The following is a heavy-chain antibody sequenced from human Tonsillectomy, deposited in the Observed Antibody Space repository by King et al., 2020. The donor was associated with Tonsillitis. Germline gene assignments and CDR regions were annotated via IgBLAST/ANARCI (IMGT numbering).Heavy chain of an antibody. CDR2: IYYSVST. Sequence: QLQESGPGLVKPSQTLSLTCTVSGGSISSGGYYWSWIRQHPGKGLEWIGYIYYSVSTYYNPSLKSRVTISVDTSKNQFSLKLSSVTAADTAVYYCARGSGDLGGYYGMDVWGQGTTVTVSS. V-gene: IGHV4-31*03. CDR1: GGSISSGGYY. J-gene: IGHJ6*02. CDR3: ARGSGDLGGYYGMDV. D-gene: IGHD3-10*01.